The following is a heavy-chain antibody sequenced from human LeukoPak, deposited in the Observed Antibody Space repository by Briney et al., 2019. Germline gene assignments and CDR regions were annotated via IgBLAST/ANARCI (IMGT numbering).Heavy chain of an antibody. D-gene: IGHD1-26*01. CDR1: GYSFTTYW. CDR3: ARHRYSGSLYNWFDP. V-gene: IGHV5-51*01. Sequence: GESLKISCKGSGYSFTTYWIGWVRQMPGKGLEWKGIIYPGDSDTRYSPSFQGQVTISADKSISTAYLQWSSLKASDTAIYYCARHRYSGSLYNWFDPWGQGTLVTVSS. J-gene: IGHJ5*02. CDR2: IYPGDSDT.